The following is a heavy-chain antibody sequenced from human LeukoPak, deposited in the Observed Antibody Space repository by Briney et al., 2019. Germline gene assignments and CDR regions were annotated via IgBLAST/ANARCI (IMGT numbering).Heavy chain of an antibody. J-gene: IGHJ5*02. V-gene: IGHV4-34*01. CDR2: INHSGST. Sequence: PSETLSLTCAVYGGSFSGYYWSWIRQPPGKGLEWIGEINHSGSTNYNPSLTSRVTISVDTSKNQFSLKLSSVTAADTAVYYCARAGYYDSSGGWFDPWGQGTLVTVSS. CDR1: GGSFSGYY. CDR3: ARAGYYDSSGGWFDP. D-gene: IGHD3-22*01.